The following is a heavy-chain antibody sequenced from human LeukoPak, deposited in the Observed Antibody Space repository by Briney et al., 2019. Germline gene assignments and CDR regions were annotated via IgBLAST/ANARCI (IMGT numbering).Heavy chain of an antibody. CDR1: GGSISSYY. CDR3: ARXSSSXWYGWVSNWFDP. Sequence: PSETLSLTCTVSGGSISSYYWSWIRQPPGKGLEWIGYIYYSGSTNYNPSLKSRVTISVDTSKNQFSLKLSSVPAADTAVYYCARXSSSXWYGWVSNWFDPWGQGTLVTVSS. V-gene: IGHV4-59*01. J-gene: IGHJ5*02. D-gene: IGHD6-13*01. CDR2: IYYSGST.